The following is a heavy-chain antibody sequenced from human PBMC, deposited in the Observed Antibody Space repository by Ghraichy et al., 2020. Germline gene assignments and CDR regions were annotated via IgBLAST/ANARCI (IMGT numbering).Heavy chain of an antibody. V-gene: IGHV4-59*01. D-gene: IGHD3-22*01. CDR2: IYYSGST. CDR3: ARSRPDTAMAKGQTGDYYDSHSNYYYYYGMDV. J-gene: IGHJ6*02. CDR1: GGSISSYY. Sequence: SETLSLTCTVSGGSISSYYWSWIRQPPGKGLEWIGYIYYSGSTNYNPSLKSRVTISVDTSKNQFSLKLSSVTAADTAVYYCARSRPDTAMAKGQTGDYYDSHSNYYYYYGMDVWGQGTTVTVSS.